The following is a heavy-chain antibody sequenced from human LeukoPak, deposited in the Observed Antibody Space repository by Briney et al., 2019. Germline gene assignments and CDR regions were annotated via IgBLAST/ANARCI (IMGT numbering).Heavy chain of an antibody. CDR1: GFTFSSYS. J-gene: IGHJ4*02. Sequence: GGSLRLSCAASGFTFSSYSMNWIRQAPGKGLEWVAVISYDGSNKYYADSVKGRFTISRDNSKNTLYLQMNSLRVEDTAVYYCAKDGDCFNGVCYFYFDYWGQGTLVTVSS. CDR2: ISYDGSNK. D-gene: IGHD2-8*01. V-gene: IGHV3-30*18. CDR3: AKDGDCFNGVCYFYFDY.